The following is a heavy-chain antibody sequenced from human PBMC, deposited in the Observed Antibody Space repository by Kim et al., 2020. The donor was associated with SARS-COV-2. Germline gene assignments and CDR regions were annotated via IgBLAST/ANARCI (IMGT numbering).Heavy chain of an antibody. J-gene: IGHJ6*02. CDR2: IYYSGST. Sequence: SETLSLTCTVSGGSISSGGYYWSWIRQHPGKGLEWIGYIYYSGSTYYNPSLKSRVTISVDTSMNQFSLKLSSVTAADTAVNYCARDPLKYPVTLGYYYYYGMDVWGQGTTVTVSS. V-gene: IGHV4-31*03. CDR3: ARDPLKYPVTLGYYYYYGMDV. CDR1: GGSISSGGYY. D-gene: IGHD2-2*01.